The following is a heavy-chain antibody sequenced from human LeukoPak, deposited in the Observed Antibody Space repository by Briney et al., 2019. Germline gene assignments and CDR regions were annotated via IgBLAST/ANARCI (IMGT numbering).Heavy chain of an antibody. CDR1: GFTVSSNY. J-gene: IGHJ3*02. D-gene: IGHD2-2*02. V-gene: IGHV3-53*01. CDR2: NYSGGST. Sequence: GGSLRLSCAASGFTVSSNYMSWVRQAPGKGLEWVSVNYSGGSTYYADSVRGRFTISRDNSKNTLYLQMNSLRAEDTAVYYCAVIVVVPAAISSGAFDIWGQGTMVTVSS. CDR3: AVIVVVPAAISSGAFDI.